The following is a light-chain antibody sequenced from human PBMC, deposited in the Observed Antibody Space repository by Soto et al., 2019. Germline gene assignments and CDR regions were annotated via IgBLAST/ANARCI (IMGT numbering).Light chain of an antibody. V-gene: IGKV3D-15*01. Sequence: ETLMTQSPATLSVSPGERATLSCRASQSVNNNLAWYQQKLGQAPRVLTCGASSRATGVPDRFSGSGSGTEFTLTISSLQSVDFAVYSCQQYNNWPWTFGQGTKVDIK. J-gene: IGKJ1*01. CDR2: GAS. CDR1: QSVNNN. CDR3: QQYNNWPWT.